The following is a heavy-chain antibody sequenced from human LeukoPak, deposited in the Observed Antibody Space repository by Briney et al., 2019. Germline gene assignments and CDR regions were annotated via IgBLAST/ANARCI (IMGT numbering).Heavy chain of an antibody. CDR3: AKVSKLYDYVWGSYGPPYYFDY. J-gene: IGHJ4*02. Sequence: GGSLRLSCVASGFTFSIHWMSWVRQAPGKGLEWVSAISGSGGSTYYADSVKGRFTISRDNSKNTLYLQMNSLRAEDTAVYYCAKVSKLYDYVWGSYGPPYYFDYWGQGTLVTVSS. CDR2: ISGSGGST. V-gene: IGHV3-23*01. CDR1: GFTFSIHW. D-gene: IGHD3-16*01.